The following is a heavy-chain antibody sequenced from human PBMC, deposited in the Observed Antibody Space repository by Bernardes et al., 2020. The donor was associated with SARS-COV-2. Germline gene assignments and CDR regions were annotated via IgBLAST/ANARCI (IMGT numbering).Heavy chain of an antibody. D-gene: IGHD2-2*01. CDR1: GGSISSYY. CDR2: IYYSGST. Sequence: SETLSLTCTVSGGSISSYYWSWIRQPPGKGLEWIGYIYYSGSTNYNPSLKRRVTISVDTSKNQFSLKLSSVTAADTAVYYCARGWECSSTSCFPDYWGQGTLVTVSS. V-gene: IGHV4-59*01. J-gene: IGHJ4*02. CDR3: ARGWECSSTSCFPDY.